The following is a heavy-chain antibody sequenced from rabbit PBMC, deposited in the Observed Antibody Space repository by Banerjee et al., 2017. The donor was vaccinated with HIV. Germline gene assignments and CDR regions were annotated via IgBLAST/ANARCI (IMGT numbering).Heavy chain of an antibody. J-gene: IGHJ6*01. Sequence: QQQLEESGGGLVKPGGTLTLTCTASGFSFSSSYYMCWVRQAPGKGLEWIACIYAGSSGSTYYASWAKGRFTISKTSSTTVTLQMTSLTAADTATYFCARGDIGSGGASYLWGPGTLVTVS. CDR2: IYAGSSGST. V-gene: IGHV1S45*01. CDR1: GFSFSSSYY. CDR3: ARGDIGSGGASYL. D-gene: IGHD1-1*01.